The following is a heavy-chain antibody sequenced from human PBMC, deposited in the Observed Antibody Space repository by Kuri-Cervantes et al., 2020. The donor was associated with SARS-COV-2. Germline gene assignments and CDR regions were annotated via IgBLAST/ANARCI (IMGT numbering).Heavy chain of an antibody. D-gene: IGHD6-19*01. CDR2: ISGSGGST. CDR3: AKAGGWYSSFFDY. CDR1: GFTFSSYA. V-gene: IGHV3-23*01. Sequence: GESLKISCAASGFTFSSYAMSWVRQAPGKGLEWVSAISGSGGSTYYADSVKGRFTISRDNSKNTLYLQMNSLRAEDTAAYYCAKAGGWYSSFFDYWGQGTLVTVSS. J-gene: IGHJ4*02.